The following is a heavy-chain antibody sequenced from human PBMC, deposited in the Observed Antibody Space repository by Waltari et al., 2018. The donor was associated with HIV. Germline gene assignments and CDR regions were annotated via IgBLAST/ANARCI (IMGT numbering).Heavy chain of an antibody. Sequence: QLQLVQSGAAVKKPGALVNDSCKAPVYTSTGYYIHWVRQAPGQGLEWMGCINPNSGGTNYAQKFQGRVTMTRDTSTSTSYMELNRLRSDDTAVYYCARGIRLVWGQGTLVTVSS. CDR1: VYTSTGYY. J-gene: IGHJ4*02. V-gene: IGHV1-2*02. D-gene: IGHD1-20*01. CDR3: ARGIRLV. CDR2: INPNSGGT.